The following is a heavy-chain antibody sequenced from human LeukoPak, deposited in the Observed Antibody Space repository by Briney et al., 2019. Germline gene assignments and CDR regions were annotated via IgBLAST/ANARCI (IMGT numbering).Heavy chain of an antibody. D-gene: IGHD3-3*01. CDR1: GFTFSSYG. CDR3: AKGGPLRFLEWSGGFDI. CDR2: ISYDGSNK. J-gene: IGHJ3*02. Sequence: RTGGSLRLSCAASGFTFSSYGMHWVRQAPGKGLEWVAVISYDGSNKYYADSVKGRFTISRDNSKNTLYLQMNSLRAEDTAVYYCAKGGPLRFLEWSGGFDIWGQGTMVTVSS. V-gene: IGHV3-30*18.